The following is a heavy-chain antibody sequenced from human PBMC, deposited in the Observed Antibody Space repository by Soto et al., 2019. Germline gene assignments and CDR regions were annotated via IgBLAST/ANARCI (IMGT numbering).Heavy chain of an antibody. CDR1: GFSFSSYA. CDR3: AKNYHLDH. Sequence: PGGSLRLSCAASGFSFSSYAMTWARQAPGKGLEWVSSISPSGDATYYTDSVKGRFTISRDNSRNTLSLQMNSLRAEDTAIYYCAKNYHLDHWGLGTLVTVSS. J-gene: IGHJ4*02. D-gene: IGHD1-7*01. V-gene: IGHV3-23*01. CDR2: ISPSGDAT.